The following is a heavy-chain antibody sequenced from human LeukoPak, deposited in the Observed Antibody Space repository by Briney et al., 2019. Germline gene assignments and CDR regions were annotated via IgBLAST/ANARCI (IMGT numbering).Heavy chain of an antibody. CDR2: IYYSGST. CDR1: GGSISSSSYY. CDR3: ASLTYYYDSSGYYSNWFDP. Sequence: PSETLSLTCTVSGGSISSSSYYWGWIRQPPGKGLEWIGSIYYSGSTYYNPSLKSRVTISVDTSKNQFSLKLSSVTAADTAVYYCASLTYYYDSSGYYSNWFDPWGQGTLVTVSS. D-gene: IGHD3-22*01. V-gene: IGHV4-39*07. J-gene: IGHJ5*02.